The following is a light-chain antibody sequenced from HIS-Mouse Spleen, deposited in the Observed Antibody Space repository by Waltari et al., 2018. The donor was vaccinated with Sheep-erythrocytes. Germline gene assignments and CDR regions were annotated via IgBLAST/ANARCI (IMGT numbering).Light chain of an antibody. J-gene: IGKJ2*01. CDR1: QSISSW. V-gene: IGKV1-5*03. Sequence: DIQMTQSPSTLSASVGDRVTITCRASQSISSWLAWYQQKPGKAPKLLIYKASSLESGVPSRFSGSGSGTDFTLTISSLQPEDFATYYCQQSYSTPYTFGQGTELEIK. CDR2: KAS. CDR3: QQSYSTPYT.